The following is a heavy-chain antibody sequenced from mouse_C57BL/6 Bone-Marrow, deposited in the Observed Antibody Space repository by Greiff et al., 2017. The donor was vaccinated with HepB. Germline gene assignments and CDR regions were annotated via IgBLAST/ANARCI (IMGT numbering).Heavy chain of an antibody. J-gene: IGHJ2*01. CDR3: ARGPYYYCSSYDYFDY. V-gene: IGHV1-81*01. D-gene: IGHD1-1*01. Sequence: QVQLQQSGAELARPGASVKLSCKASGYTFTSYGISWVKQRTGQGLEWIGEIYPRSGNTYYNEKFKGKATLTADKSSSTAYMELRSLTSEDSAVYFCARGPYYYCSSYDYFDYWGQGTTLTVSS. CDR1: GYTFTSYG. CDR2: IYPRSGNT.